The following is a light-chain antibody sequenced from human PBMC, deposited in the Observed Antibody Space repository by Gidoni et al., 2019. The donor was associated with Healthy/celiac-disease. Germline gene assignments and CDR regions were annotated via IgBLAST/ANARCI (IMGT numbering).Light chain of an antibody. Sequence: SYELTQPPSVSVSPGQTASITCSGDKLGDKYACWYQQKPGQSPVLVIYQDSKRPSGIPERFSCSNTGNTATLTISGTQAMDEADYYCQAWDSSINVVFGGGTKLTVL. CDR2: QDS. CDR1: KLGDKY. CDR3: QAWDSSINVV. V-gene: IGLV3-1*01. J-gene: IGLJ2*01.